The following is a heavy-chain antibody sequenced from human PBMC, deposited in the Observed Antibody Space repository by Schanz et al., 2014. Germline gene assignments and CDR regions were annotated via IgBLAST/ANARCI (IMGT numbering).Heavy chain of an antibody. D-gene: IGHD4-17*01. Sequence: QVQLVQSGAEAKKPGASVRVSCKASGYSFTTYDVNWVQQATGQGLEWMGWMNPTTGNRGYAQTIQDRVTMTRHTSMKTAYMEMTDQKFESAGLYCCAIRYGDRPLWGQGALIAVSS. V-gene: IGHV1-8*01. J-gene: IGHJ4*02. CDR2: MNPTTGNR. CDR3: AIRYGDRPL. CDR1: GYSFTTYD.